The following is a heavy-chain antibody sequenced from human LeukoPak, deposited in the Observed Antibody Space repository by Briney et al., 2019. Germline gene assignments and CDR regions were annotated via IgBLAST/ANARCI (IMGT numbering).Heavy chain of an antibody. J-gene: IGHJ5*02. D-gene: IGHD1-7*01. V-gene: IGHV3-23*01. CDR3: VRELGWFDP. Sequence: GASLRLSCAASGFTFSSYAMSWVRQAPGKGLEWVAVISDSGGSTYYADSVKGRSTIPRDNSKNTLYLQMNSLTAEDTAVYYCVRELGWFDPWGQGTLVTVSS. CDR1: GFTFSSYA. CDR2: ISDSGGST.